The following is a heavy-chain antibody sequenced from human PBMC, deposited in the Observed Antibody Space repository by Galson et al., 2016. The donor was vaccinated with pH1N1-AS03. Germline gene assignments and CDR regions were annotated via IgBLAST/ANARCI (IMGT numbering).Heavy chain of an antibody. CDR2: TYWRSKWYN. D-gene: IGHD1-1*01. V-gene: IGHV6-1*01. J-gene: IGHJ3*02. CDR1: GDSVSSNIDA. CDR3: ARGRYSAFDI. Sequence: ISGDSVSSNIDAWNWIRQSPSGGLEWLGRTYWRSKWYNDYAVSVKRRLTINPDTSKNQLSLQLNSVTHGDTAVYYCARGRYSAFDIWGQGTMVIVSS.